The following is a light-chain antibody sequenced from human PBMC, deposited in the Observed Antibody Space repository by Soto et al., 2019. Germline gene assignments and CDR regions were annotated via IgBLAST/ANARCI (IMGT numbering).Light chain of an antibody. CDR2: DAS. CDR1: QSVSSY. J-gene: IGKJ1*01. CDR3: QQYHKWRT. V-gene: IGKV3D-15*01. Sequence: EIVLTQSPGTLSLSPGERATLSCRASQSVSSYLAWYQQKPGQAPRLLIYDASNRATGIPARFSGSGSGTDFTLTISSLQSEDFAVYYCQQYHKWRTFGQGTKVDIK.